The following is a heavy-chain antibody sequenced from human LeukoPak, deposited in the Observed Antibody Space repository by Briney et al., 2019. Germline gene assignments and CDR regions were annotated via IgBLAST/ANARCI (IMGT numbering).Heavy chain of an antibody. CDR1: GGSISGYY. CDR3: SRHRSSGDDY. D-gene: IGHD6-25*01. Sequence: SETLSLTCTVSGGSISGYYWSWIRQPPGKGLEWIGYIYYSGGTTYNPSLKSRVTMSVDTSKNQLSLRVSSVTAADTAVYYCSRHRSSGDDYWGQGTLVTVSS. J-gene: IGHJ4*02. V-gene: IGHV4-59*08. CDR2: IYYSGGT.